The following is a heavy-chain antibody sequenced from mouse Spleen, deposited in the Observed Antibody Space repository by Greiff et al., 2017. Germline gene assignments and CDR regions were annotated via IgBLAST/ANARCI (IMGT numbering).Heavy chain of an antibody. Sequence: EVKLVESVAELVRPGASVKLSCTASGFNIKNTYMHWVKQRPEQGLEWIGRIDPANGNTKYAPKFQGKATITADTSSNTAYLQLSSLTSEDTAIYYCASTMITTNCYAMDYWGQGTSVTVSS. CDR3: ASTMITTNCYAMDY. CDR2: IDPANGNT. CDR1: GFNIKNTY. V-gene: IGHV14-3*01. J-gene: IGHJ4*01. D-gene: IGHD2-4*01.